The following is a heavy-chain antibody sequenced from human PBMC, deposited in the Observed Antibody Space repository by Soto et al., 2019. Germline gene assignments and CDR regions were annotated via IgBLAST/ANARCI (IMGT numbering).Heavy chain of an antibody. V-gene: IGHV1-69*01. CDR1: GVTFSSYA. D-gene: IGHD6-13*01. J-gene: IGHJ3*02. CDR3: AGRRGIARRSGAFDI. Sequence: QVQLVQSGAEVKKPGSSVKVSCKASGVTFSSYAISWVRQAPGQGLEWMGGIIPIFGTANYAQRFQGRVTITADESTSTAYMELRRLRSEDTAVYYCAGRRGIARRSGAFDIWGQGTMVTVSS. CDR2: IIPIFGTA.